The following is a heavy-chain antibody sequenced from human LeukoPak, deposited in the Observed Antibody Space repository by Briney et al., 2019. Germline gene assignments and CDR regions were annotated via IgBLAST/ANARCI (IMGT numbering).Heavy chain of an antibody. CDR1: GFTFSSFW. Sequence: GGSLRLSCAASGFTFSSFWMTWVRQAPGKGLEWVANINQEGSEKYYVDSVKGRFTISRDNAKNSVYLQMNSLRAEDTAVYYCARDGGVSGYDLLDYWGQGTLVTVSS. CDR2: INQEGSEK. V-gene: IGHV3-7*01. J-gene: IGHJ4*02. D-gene: IGHD5-12*01. CDR3: ARDGGVSGYDLLDY.